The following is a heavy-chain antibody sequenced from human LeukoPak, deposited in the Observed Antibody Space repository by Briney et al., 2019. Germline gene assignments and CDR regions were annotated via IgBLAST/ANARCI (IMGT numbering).Heavy chain of an antibody. CDR1: GFTFSSYG. V-gene: IGHV3-33*01. J-gene: IGHJ4*02. Sequence: GKSLRLSCAASGFTFSSYGVHWVRQAPGKGLEWVALIWYDGRDIYYADPLKGRFIISRDNSKNTLYLQMNTLGAEDTAVYYCARGSAALYYFDCWGQGTLVTVSS. CDR2: IWYDGRDI. D-gene: IGHD2-2*01. CDR3: ARGSAALYYFDC.